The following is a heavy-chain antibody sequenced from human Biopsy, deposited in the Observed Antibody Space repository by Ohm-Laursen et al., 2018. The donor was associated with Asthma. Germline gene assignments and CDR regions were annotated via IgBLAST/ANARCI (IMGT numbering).Heavy chain of an antibody. CDR2: ISYDGSNK. V-gene: IGHV3-30*18. Sequence: SLRLSCAASGFTFSSYGMYWVRQAPGKGLEWVAVISYDGSNKYYADSGKGRFTISRDNSKNTLYLQMNNLRAEDTAVYYCAKDTEGRYDFWSGLSYNYYGMDVWGQGTTVTVSS. CDR1: GFTFSSYG. CDR3: AKDTEGRYDFWSGLSYNYYGMDV. D-gene: IGHD3-3*01. J-gene: IGHJ6*02.